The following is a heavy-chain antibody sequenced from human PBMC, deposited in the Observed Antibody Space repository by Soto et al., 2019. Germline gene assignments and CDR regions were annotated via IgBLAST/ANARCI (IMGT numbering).Heavy chain of an antibody. Sequence: GGSLRLSCAASGFAFDTHSMNWVRQAPGKGLEWLSSISYSDSYIVYADSVRGRFTISRNNAQNSLFLQMDNLRAEDTAVYFCARLAYHYDSSGYYYGGLDFYGQGTRVNVSS. D-gene: IGHD3-22*01. V-gene: IGHV3-21*01. CDR1: GFAFDTHS. CDR2: ISYSDSYI. J-gene: IGHJ4*02. CDR3: ARLAYHYDSSGYYYGGLDF.